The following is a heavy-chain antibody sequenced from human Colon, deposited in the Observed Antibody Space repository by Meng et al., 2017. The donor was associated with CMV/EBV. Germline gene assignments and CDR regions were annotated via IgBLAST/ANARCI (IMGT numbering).Heavy chain of an antibody. CDR2: ISYDGSKK. V-gene: IGHV3-30*18. D-gene: IGHD3-10*01. Sequence: IFNSFGIHWFRQAPGKGLEWVAVISYDGSKKYYADSVKGRFTISRDNSKDTLYLEMDSLRAEDTALYYCAKPLGYYGSGNFEKYYFESWGQGTLVTVSS. CDR3: AKPLGYYGSGNFEKYYFES. CDR1: IFNSFG. J-gene: IGHJ4*02.